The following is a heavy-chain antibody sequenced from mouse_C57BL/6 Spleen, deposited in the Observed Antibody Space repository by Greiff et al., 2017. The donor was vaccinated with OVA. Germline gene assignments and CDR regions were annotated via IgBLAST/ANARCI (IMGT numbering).Heavy chain of an antibody. J-gene: IGHJ3*01. Sequence: VQLQQPGAELVKPGASVKLSCKASGYTFTSYWMHWVKQRPGQGLEWIGMIHPNSGSTNYNEKFKSKATLTVDKSASTAYMQLSSLTSEDSAVDSCANYYGSSYGFAYWGQGTLVTVSA. CDR3: ANYYGSSYGFAY. CDR2: IHPNSGST. V-gene: IGHV1-64*01. CDR1: GYTFTSYW. D-gene: IGHD1-1*01.